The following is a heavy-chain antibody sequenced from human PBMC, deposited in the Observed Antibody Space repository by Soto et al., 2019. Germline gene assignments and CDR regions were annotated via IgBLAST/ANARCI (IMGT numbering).Heavy chain of an antibody. V-gene: IGHV5-10-1*01. CDR2: IDPSDSYT. D-gene: IGHD3-22*01. Sequence: PGESLKISCKGSGYSFTSYWISWVRQMPGKGLEWMGRIDPSDSYTNYSPSFQGHVTISADKSISTAYLQWSSLKASDTAMYYCARRDLYDSSGIHNFDYWGQGTLVTVSS. CDR3: ARRDLYDSSGIHNFDY. J-gene: IGHJ4*02. CDR1: GYSFTSYW.